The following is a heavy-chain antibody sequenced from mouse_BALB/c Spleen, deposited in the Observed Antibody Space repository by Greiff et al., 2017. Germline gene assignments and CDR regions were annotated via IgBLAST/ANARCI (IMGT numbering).Heavy chain of an antibody. CDR3: ARFYGNYGAY. Sequence: QVQLQQPGAELVKPGTSVKLSCKASGYNFTSYWINWVKLRPGQGLEWIGDIYPGSGSTNYNEKFKSKATLTVDTSSSTAYMQLSSLASEDSAVYYCARFYGNYGAYWGQGTLVTVSA. V-gene: IGHV1-55*01. CDR2: IYPGSGST. J-gene: IGHJ3*01. CDR1: GYNFTSYW. D-gene: IGHD2-1*01.